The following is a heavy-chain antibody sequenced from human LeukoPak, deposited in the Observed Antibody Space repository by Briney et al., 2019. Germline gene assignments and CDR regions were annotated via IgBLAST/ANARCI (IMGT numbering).Heavy chain of an antibody. CDR2: INPNSGGT. V-gene: IGHV1-2*02. D-gene: IGHD5-12*01. Sequence: ASVKVSCKASGYTFTDYYVHWARQAPGQGLEWMGWINPNSGGTNYAQKFQGRVTMTRDTSISTAYMELSSLISDDTAVYYCARDGYHYGQFDHWGQGTLVTVSS. CDR3: ARDGYHYGQFDH. CDR1: GYTFTDYY. J-gene: IGHJ4*02.